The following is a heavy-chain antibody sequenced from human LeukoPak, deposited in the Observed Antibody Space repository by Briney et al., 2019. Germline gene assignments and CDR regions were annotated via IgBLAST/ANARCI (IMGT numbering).Heavy chain of an antibody. Sequence: PGGSLRLSCVASGFRISGHAMSWVRQAPAKGLEWVSITLAGFVEIHYADSVRGRFTISRDNSKNTLYLQVNSLRAEDTAVYYCAKGGKWDVTPFDYWGQGTLVTVSS. J-gene: IGHJ4*02. V-gene: IGHV3-23*01. D-gene: IGHD1-26*01. CDR3: AKGGKWDVTPFDY. CDR2: TLAGFVEI. CDR1: GFRISGHA.